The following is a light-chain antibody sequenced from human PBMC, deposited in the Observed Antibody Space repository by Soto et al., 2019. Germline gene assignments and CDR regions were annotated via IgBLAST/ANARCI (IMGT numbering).Light chain of an antibody. CDR3: CSYAVGGALV. Sequence: QSALTQPASVSASPGQSITISCTGTSSNVGAYDLVSWYQHHPDKAPKLIIYDVTKRPSGVSSRFSGSKSGNTASLTISGLQAEDDADYYCCSYAVGGALVFGGGTKLTVL. CDR1: SSNVGAYDL. CDR2: DVT. V-gene: IGLV2-23*02. J-gene: IGLJ2*01.